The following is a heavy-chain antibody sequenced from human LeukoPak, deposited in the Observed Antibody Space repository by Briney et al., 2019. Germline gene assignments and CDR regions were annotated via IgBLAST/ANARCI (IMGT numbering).Heavy chain of an antibody. CDR1: GFTFSSYA. CDR3: ARDGEGVLLWFGELQTLIDY. V-gene: IGHV3-48*01. CDR2: ISSSSSTI. D-gene: IGHD3-10*01. Sequence: PGGSLRLSCAASGFTFSSYAMSWVRQAPGKGLEWVSYISSSSSTIYYADSVKGRFTISRDNAKNSLYLQMNSLRAEDTAVYYCARDGEGVLLWFGELQTLIDYWGQGTLVTVSS. J-gene: IGHJ4*02.